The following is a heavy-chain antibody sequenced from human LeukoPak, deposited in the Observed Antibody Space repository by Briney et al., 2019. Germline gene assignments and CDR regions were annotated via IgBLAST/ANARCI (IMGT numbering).Heavy chain of an antibody. CDR3: ARHGRDGYNRYYYYYYMDV. J-gene: IGHJ6*03. D-gene: IGHD5-24*01. Sequence: GESLKIFCKGSGCSFTSYWIGWVRQMPGKGLEWMGIIYPGDSDTRYSPSFQGQVTISADKSISTAYLQWSSLKASDTAMYYCARHGRDGYNRYYYYYYMDVWGKGTTVTVSS. CDR1: GCSFTSYW. CDR2: IYPGDSDT. V-gene: IGHV5-51*01.